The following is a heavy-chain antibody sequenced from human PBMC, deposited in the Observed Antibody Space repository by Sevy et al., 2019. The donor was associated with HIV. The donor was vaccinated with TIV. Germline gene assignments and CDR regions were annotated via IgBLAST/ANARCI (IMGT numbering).Heavy chain of an antibody. V-gene: IGHV1-69*13. Sequence: ASVKVSCKASGGTFSSYAISWVRQAPGQGLEWMGGIIPIFGTANYAQKFQGRVTITADESTSTAYMELSRLRSEDTAVYYCARAVTAMVIGYYYYYGMDVWGQGTTVTVSS. D-gene: IGHD5-18*01. CDR1: GGTFSSYA. CDR3: ARAVTAMVIGYYYYYGMDV. CDR2: IIPIFGTA. J-gene: IGHJ6*02.